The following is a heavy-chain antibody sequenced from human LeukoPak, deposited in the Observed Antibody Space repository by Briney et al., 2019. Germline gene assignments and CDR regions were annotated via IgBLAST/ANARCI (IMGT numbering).Heavy chain of an antibody. CDR2: ISSSSSYI. CDR3: ARTVVVVAATLFDY. D-gene: IGHD2-15*01. V-gene: IGHV3-21*01. J-gene: IGHJ4*02. Sequence: GGSLRLSCAASGFTFSSYSMNWVRQAPGKGLEWVSSISSSSSYIYYADSVKGRFTISRDNAKNPLYLQMNSLRAEDTAVYYCARTVVVVAATLFDYWGQGTLVTVSS. CDR1: GFTFSSYS.